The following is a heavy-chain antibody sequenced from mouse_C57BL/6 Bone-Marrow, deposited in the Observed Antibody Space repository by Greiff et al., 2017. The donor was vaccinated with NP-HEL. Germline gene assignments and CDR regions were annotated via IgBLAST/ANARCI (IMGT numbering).Heavy chain of an antibody. D-gene: IGHD1-1*01. V-gene: IGHV5-15*01. CDR2: ISNLAYSI. CDR3: ARTHYGAMDY. Sequence: EVQLVESGGGLVQPGGSLKLSCAASGFTFSDYGMAWVRQAPRKGPEWVAFISNLAYSIYYADTVTGRFTISRENAKNTLYLEMSSLRSEDTAMYYCARTHYGAMDYWGQGTSVTVSS. J-gene: IGHJ4*01. CDR1: GFTFSDYG.